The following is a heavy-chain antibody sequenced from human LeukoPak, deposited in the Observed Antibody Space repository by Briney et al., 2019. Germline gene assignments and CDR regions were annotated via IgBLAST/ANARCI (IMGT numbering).Heavy chain of an antibody. CDR2: IYSGGST. J-gene: IGHJ4*02. V-gene: IGHV3-NL1*01. D-gene: IGHD3-3*01. CDR1: GFTFSSYG. CDR3: ARGFWSGYDY. Sequence: GRSLRLSCAASGFTFSSYGMHWVRQAPGKGLEWVSVIYSGGSTYYADSVKGRFTISRDNSKNTLYLQMNSLRAEDTAVYYCARGFWSGYDYWGQGTLVTVSS.